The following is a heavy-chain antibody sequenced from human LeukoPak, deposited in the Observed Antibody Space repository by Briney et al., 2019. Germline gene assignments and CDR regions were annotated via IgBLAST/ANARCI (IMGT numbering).Heavy chain of an antibody. CDR1: GYAFTAYH. J-gene: IGHJ4*02. D-gene: IGHD2-8*01. CDR2: INPSGGTT. V-gene: IGHV1-46*01. CDR3: ATVGHSEMVLYYFDY. Sequence: GASVKVSCKASGYAFTAYHIHWVRQAPGQGLEWMGVINPSGGTTNYAQKIKGRVAMTRDTSTSTLYLELNNLTSEDTAVYYCATVGHSEMVLYYFDYWGQGTLVTVSS.